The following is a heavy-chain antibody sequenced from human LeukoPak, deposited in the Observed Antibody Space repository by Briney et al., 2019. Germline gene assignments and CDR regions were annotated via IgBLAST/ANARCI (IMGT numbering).Heavy chain of an antibody. CDR1: GFTFSSYA. CDR2: MSYDGTSE. D-gene: IGHD5-24*01. J-gene: IGHJ4*02. Sequence: GGSLRLSCAASGFTFSSYAMHWVRQAPGKGLDWVAVMSYDGTSEYYADFVRGRFTISRDHSQNMLHLQMNSLRDEDTALYYCVRDRRDGKNLAYHFDFWGQGTLVTVSS. CDR3: VRDRRDGKNLAYHFDF. V-gene: IGHV3-30-3*01.